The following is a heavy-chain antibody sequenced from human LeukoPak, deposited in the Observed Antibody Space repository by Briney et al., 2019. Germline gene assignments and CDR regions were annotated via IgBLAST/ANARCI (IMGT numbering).Heavy chain of an antibody. D-gene: IGHD6-13*01. CDR2: IYSGGST. V-gene: IGHV3-53*01. Sequence: GGSLRLSCVASGFTFRSYSMNWVRQAPGKGLEWVSVIYSGGSTYYADSVKGRFTISRDNSKNTLYLQMNSLRAEDTAVYYCARVSSSWPYYYYYMDVWGKGTTVTVSS. CDR1: GFTFRSYS. J-gene: IGHJ6*03. CDR3: ARVSSSWPYYYYYMDV.